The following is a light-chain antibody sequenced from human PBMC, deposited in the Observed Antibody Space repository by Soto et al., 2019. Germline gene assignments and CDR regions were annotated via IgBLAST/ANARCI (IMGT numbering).Light chain of an antibody. Sequence: DIVLTQFPAALSVFPGERATLSSCASYTVGTNLAWYDQKPGQPPRLLLYYTSTRSTSVPARFSGSGSGTEFTLTISNLQAEDYAVYHCHQYSNTFRTFGQGTKVDIK. CDR3: HQYSNTFRT. J-gene: IGKJ1*01. CDR1: YTVGTN. V-gene: IGKV3-15*01. CDR2: YTS.